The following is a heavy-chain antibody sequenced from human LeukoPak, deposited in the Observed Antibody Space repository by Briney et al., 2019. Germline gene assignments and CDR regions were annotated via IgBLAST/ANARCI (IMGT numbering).Heavy chain of an antibody. Sequence: PGRSLRLSCAASGFTFSSYAMHWVRQAPGKGLEWVAAISYDGSNKYYADSVRGRLTISRNNSKNTLYLQMNSLRPEDTAVYYCAKDARGGGNYYYYGMDVWGQGTTVTVSS. D-gene: IGHD4-23*01. CDR1: GFTFSSYA. J-gene: IGHJ6*02. CDR3: AKDARGGGNYYYYGMDV. CDR2: ISYDGSNK. V-gene: IGHV3-30*04.